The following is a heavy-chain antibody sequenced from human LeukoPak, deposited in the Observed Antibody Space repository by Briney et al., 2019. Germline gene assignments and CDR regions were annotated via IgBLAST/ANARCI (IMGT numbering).Heavy chain of an antibody. Sequence: GGSLRLSCAASGFTFSTHVMHGVRQAPGKGLEGVAIISYDGSNKYYGDSVKGRITISRYNSKNTLFLQLNSLRAEDTAVYYCARDYSGGLDYWGQGTLVTVSS. CDR3: ARDYSGGLDY. D-gene: IGHD2-15*01. J-gene: IGHJ4*02. CDR1: GFTFSTHV. CDR2: ISYDGSNK. V-gene: IGHV3-30-3*01.